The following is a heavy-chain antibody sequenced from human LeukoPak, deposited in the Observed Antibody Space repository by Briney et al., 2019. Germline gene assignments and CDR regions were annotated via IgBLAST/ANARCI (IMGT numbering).Heavy chain of an antibody. CDR3: ARELRRTDAFDI. CDR1: GGSISSGDYY. D-gene: IGHD3-10*01. Sequence: SQTLSLTCTVSGGSISSGDYYWSWIRQPPGKGLEWIGYIYYSGSTYYNPSLKSRVTISVDTSKNQFSLKLSSVTAADTAVYYCARELRRTDAFDIWGQGTMVTVFS. V-gene: IGHV4-30-4*08. CDR2: IYYSGST. J-gene: IGHJ3*02.